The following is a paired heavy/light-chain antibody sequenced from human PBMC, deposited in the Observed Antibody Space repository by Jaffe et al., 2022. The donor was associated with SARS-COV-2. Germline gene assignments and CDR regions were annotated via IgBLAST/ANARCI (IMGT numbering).Light chain of an antibody. CDR3: QQTYSTPPDT. J-gene: IGKJ5*01. Sequence: DIQMTQSPSSLSASVGDRVTITCRASQSITTYLNWYQQKPGKAPKLLIYAASSLQSGVPSRFSGTGSGTDFTLTITSLQPEDFATYYCQQTYSTPPDTFGQGTRLEIK. V-gene: IGKV1-39*01. CDR2: AAS. CDR1: QSITTY.
Heavy chain of an antibody. D-gene: IGHD5-12*01. CDR2: IYYSGTT. V-gene: IGHV4-59*01. CDR3: ASGFRDGYTLDY. Sequence: QVQLQESGPGLVKPSETLSLTCTVSGGSIRDYFWSWIRQPPGKGLEWIGYIYYSGTTNYNPSLKSRITISLHTSKTQFSLKLSSVTAADTAVYYCASGFRDGYTLDYWGQGTLVTVSS. J-gene: IGHJ4*02. CDR1: GGSIRDYF.